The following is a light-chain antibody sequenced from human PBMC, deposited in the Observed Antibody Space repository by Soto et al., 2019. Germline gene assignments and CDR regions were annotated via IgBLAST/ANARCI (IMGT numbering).Light chain of an antibody. CDR2: GAS. CDR3: QQYDNWPWT. Sequence: ELVMTQSPATLSVPPGGRTTLSCRASQSISDTLAWYQQKPGQAPRLLIYGASRRATGSPARFSGSGSGTDFTLTISSLQSEDFAVYYCQQYDNWPWTVGQGTKVDI. J-gene: IGKJ1*01. V-gene: IGKV3-15*01. CDR1: QSISDT.